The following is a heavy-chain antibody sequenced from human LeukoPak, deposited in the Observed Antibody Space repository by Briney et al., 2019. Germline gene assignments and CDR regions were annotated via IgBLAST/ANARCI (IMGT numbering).Heavy chain of an antibody. V-gene: IGHV1-69*13. D-gene: IGHD2-21*02. J-gene: IGHJ4*02. CDR2: IIPIFGTA. Sequence: GASVKVSCKASGGTFSSYAISWVRQAPGQGLKWMGGIIPIFGTANYAQKFQGRVTITADESTSTAYMELSSLRSEDTAVYYCASSSGTAGFDYWGQGTLVTVSS. CDR1: GGTFSSYA. CDR3: ASSSGTAGFDY.